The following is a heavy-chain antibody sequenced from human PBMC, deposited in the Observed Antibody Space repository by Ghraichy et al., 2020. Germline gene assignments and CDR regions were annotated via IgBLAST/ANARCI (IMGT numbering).Heavy chain of an antibody. CDR3: ATCIYAAGVYGYYYYYYMDV. CDR1: GGTFSSYA. D-gene: IGHD6-13*01. Sequence: SVKVSCKASGGTFSSYAISWVRQAPGQGLEWMGGIIPIFGTVNYAQKFQGRVTITADESTSTAYMELSSLRSEDTAVYYCATCIYAAGVYGYYYYYYMDVWGKGTTVTVSS. V-gene: IGHV1-69*13. CDR2: IIPIFGTV. J-gene: IGHJ6*03.